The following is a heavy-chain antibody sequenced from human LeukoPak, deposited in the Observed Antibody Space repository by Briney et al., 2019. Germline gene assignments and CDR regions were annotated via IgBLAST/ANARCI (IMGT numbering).Heavy chain of an antibody. J-gene: IGHJ4*02. CDR1: GGSFSGYY. D-gene: IGHD4-17*01. CDR3: ARPSMEYGDYEAYFAY. Sequence: SETLSLTCAVYGGSFSGYYWSWIRQPPGKGLEWIGEINHSGSTNYNPSLKSRVTISVDTSENHVSLRLSSVTAADTAVYYCARPSMEYGDYEAYFAYWGQGTLVTVSS. V-gene: IGHV4-34*01. CDR2: INHSGST.